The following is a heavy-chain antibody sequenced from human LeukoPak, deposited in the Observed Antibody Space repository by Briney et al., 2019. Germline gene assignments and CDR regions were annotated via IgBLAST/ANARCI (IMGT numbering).Heavy chain of an antibody. V-gene: IGHV1-69*04. CDR1: GGTFSSYA. D-gene: IGHD1-1*01. Sequence: SVKVSCKASGGTFSSYAISWVRQAPGQGLEWMGRIIPILGIANYAQKFQGRVTITADKSTSTAYMELSSLRSEDTAVYYCARGSDHERQSGFFDYWGQGTLVTVSS. CDR2: IIPILGIA. CDR3: ARGSDHERQSGFFDY. J-gene: IGHJ4*02.